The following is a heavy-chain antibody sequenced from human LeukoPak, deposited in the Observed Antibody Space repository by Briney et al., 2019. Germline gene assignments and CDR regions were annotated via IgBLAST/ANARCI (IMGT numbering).Heavy chain of an antibody. J-gene: IGHJ4*02. CDR2: IYSDTT. CDR3: AKDLDWLLSEDY. D-gene: IGHD3/OR15-3a*01. CDR1: GFTFSSYD. V-gene: IGHV3-66*01. Sequence: WGSLRLSCAASGFTFSSYDMSWVRQAPGKGLEWVSFIYSDTTHYSDSVKGRFTISRDNSKNTLYLQMNSLRAEDTAVYYCAKDLDWLLSEDYWGQGTLVTVSS.